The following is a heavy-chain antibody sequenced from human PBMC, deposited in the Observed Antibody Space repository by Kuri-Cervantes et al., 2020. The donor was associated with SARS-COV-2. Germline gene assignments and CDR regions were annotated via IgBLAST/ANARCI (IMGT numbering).Heavy chain of an antibody. Sequence: ASVKVSSKTSGYTFTSYGISWVRQAPGQGLEWMGWISAYNGNTNYAQKLQGRVTMTTDTSTSTAYMELRSLRSDDTAVYYCARVPLAVAGNNWADPWGQGTLVTVSS. CDR3: ARVPLAVAGNNWADP. J-gene: IGHJ5*02. CDR1: GYTFTSYG. V-gene: IGHV1-18*01. D-gene: IGHD6-19*01. CDR2: ISAYNGNT.